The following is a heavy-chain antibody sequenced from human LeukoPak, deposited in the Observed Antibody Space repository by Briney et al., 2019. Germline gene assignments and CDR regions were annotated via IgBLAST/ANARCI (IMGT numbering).Heavy chain of an antibody. CDR1: VYLFSSYG. CDR3: AKDYGDFGSSYFCAFDV. D-gene: IGHD3-3*01. Sequence: GGSFSLSCIVSVYLFSSYGMRCVRQAPSTGREQTSGISGIGGATYYVDPGKGGFCISRDNAKSTVYLRMTSLRAADTAVYYCAKDYGDFGSSYFCAFDVWGPGTIVSVSS. CDR2: ISGIGGAT. V-gene: IGHV3-23*01. J-gene: IGHJ3*01.